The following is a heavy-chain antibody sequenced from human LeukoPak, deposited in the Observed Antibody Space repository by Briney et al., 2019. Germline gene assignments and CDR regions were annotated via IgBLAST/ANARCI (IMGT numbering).Heavy chain of an antibody. CDR3: ARALNQWSIQFDS. V-gene: IGHV3-33*01. CDR2: IDSDGNRR. J-gene: IGHJ5*01. Sequence: GGSLRLSCAASGLTVRTNGMHWVRQPPGQGLEWVAAIDSDGNRRYYADSVKGRFTVSRDIYKNTVDLQIDSLRAEDTAAYFCARALNQWSIQFDSWGQGTLVTVAS. CDR1: GLTVRTNG. D-gene: IGHD2-15*01.